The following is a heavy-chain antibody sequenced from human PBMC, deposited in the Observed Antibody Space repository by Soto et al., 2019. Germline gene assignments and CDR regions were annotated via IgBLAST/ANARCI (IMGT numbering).Heavy chain of an antibody. D-gene: IGHD5-12*01. V-gene: IGHV4-38-2*01. CDR1: VYSISSGYY. J-gene: IGHJ4*02. Sequence: PSETLSLTCDVSVYSISSGYYWGWLRQPPGKGLEWIGHMYHSGSIYYNQSLQSRVTISMDKSKNEFSMKLTSVTAADTAVYYCGRQNGGGIYRDYVAYWGQGTSVTVSS. CDR3: GRQNGGGIYRDYVAY. CDR2: MYHSGSI.